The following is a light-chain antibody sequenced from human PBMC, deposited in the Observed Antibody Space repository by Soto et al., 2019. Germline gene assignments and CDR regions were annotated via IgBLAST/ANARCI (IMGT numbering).Light chain of an antibody. Sequence: QSALTQPASVSGSPGQSVTISCTGTSSDAGGDNYVPWYQQHPGKAPKLMIYDVTNRPSGISNRFSGSKSGNTASLTISGLLAEDEADYYCSSYTSSSPIPWVFGTGTKVTVL. CDR1: SSDAGGDNY. CDR3: SSYTSSSPIPWV. V-gene: IGLV2-14*03. J-gene: IGLJ1*01. CDR2: DVT.